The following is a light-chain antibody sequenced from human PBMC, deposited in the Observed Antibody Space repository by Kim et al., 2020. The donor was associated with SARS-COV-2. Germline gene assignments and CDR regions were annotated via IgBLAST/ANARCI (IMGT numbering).Light chain of an antibody. V-gene: IGLV2-14*02. CDR2: EVT. J-gene: IGLJ3*02. CDR3: SSYTSSSTTV. Sequence: GQSITLSCTGTSSDVGSYNLVSWYQQHPGNAPKLMIYEVTKRPSGVSNRFSGSKSGNTASLTISGLQAEDEADYYCSSYTSSSTTVFGGGTQLTVL. CDR1: SSDVGSYNL.